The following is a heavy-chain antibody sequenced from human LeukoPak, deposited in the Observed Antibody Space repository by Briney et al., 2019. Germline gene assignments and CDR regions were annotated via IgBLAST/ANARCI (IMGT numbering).Heavy chain of an antibody. D-gene: IGHD3-9*01. V-gene: IGHV3-30*03. CDR3: ARVNMNYDILTGPPDY. Sequence: GRSLRLSCAASGFTFSSYGMHWVRQAPGKGLEWVAVISYDGSNKYYADSVKGRFTISRDNAKNSLYLQMNSLRAEDTAVYYCARVNMNYDILTGPPDYWGQGTLVTVSS. CDR1: GFTFSSYG. J-gene: IGHJ4*02. CDR2: ISYDGSNK.